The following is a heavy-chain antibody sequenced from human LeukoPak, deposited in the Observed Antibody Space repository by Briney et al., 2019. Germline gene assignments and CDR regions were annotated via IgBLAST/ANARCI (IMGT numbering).Heavy chain of an antibody. Sequence: PSETLSLTCTVSGGSISSYYWSWIRQPPGKGLEWIGYIYYSGSTNYNPSLKSRVTISVDTSKNQFSLKLSSVTAADTAVYYCARGDLRVVVPAATHYYYGMDVWGQETTVTVSS. CDR3: ARGDLRVVVPAATHYYYGMDV. D-gene: IGHD2-2*01. CDR1: GGSISSYY. V-gene: IGHV4-59*08. J-gene: IGHJ6*02. CDR2: IYYSGST.